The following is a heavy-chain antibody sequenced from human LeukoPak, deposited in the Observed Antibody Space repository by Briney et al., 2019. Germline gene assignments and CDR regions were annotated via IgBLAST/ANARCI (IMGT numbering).Heavy chain of an antibody. CDR3: AKDFRIGYSAHFDY. V-gene: IGHV3-23*01. CDR1: GFTFNTYT. J-gene: IGHJ4*02. CDR2: IYENGGTT. Sequence: GGSLRLSCAASGFTFNTYTMNWVRQAPEKGLEFASGIYENGGTTYYADSVKGRFSISRDNSKNTLYLQMDSLRGEDTAVYYCAKDFRIGYSAHFDYWGQGALVTVSS. D-gene: IGHD2-21*01.